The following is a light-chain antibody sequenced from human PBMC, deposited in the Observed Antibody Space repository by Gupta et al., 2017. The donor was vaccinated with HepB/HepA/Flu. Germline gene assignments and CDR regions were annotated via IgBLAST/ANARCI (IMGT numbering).Light chain of an antibody. CDR2: GAY. J-gene: IGKJ4*01. CDR3: QQYNNLLT. CDR1: QSVASN. Sequence: EIVMTQSPAILSVSPGERAIRSCRSSQSVASNLAWYQQKAGQAPRLLIYGAYTRASGVPDRFSGCGYVTEFTLISSRRQSEDSAVYYVQQYNNLLTFGRGTKVEIK. V-gene: IGKV3-15*01.